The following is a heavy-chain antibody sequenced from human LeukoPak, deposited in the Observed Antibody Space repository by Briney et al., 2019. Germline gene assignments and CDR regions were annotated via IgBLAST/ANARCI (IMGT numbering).Heavy chain of an antibody. CDR2: IKPDGTEK. CDR1: GFLFSNYW. Sequence: PGGSLRLSCAASGFLFSNYWMSWVRQAPGKGLEWVANIKPDGTEKYYVNSLKGRFTISRDNAKNPLYLQMNSLRVEDTAVYYCARGGNSSWDYWGQGALVTVSS. D-gene: IGHD6-6*01. J-gene: IGHJ4*02. CDR3: ARGGNSSWDY. V-gene: IGHV3-7*01.